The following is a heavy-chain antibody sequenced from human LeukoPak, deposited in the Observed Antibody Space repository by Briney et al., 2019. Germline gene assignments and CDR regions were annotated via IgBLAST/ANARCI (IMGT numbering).Heavy chain of an antibody. CDR2: IYHSGST. J-gene: IGHJ4*02. CDR3: ARGPPLWFGELLEFDY. V-gene: IGHV4-39*07. D-gene: IGHD3-10*01. Sequence: SETLSLTCTVSSGSMSSSSDFWGWIRQPPGKGLEWIGSIYHSGSTYYNPSLKSRVTISVDTSKNQFSLKLSSVTAADTAVYYCARGPPLWFGELLEFDYWGQGTLVTVSS. CDR1: SGSMSSSSDF.